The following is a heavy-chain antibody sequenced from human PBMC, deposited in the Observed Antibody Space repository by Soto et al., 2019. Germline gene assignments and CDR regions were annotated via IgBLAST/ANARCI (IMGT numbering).Heavy chain of an antibody. CDR1: GGSFSDYD. J-gene: IGHJ3*01. CDR2: VSHGGRI. Sequence: QVQLQQWGAGLLKPSETLSLDCGVFGGSFSDYDWTWVRQPPGRGLVWIGEVSHGGRITYNPSLKSRFTISGDPAKNQFSLGLTSVTAADTAVYYCARYSSSFVAFEVWGHGTKVTVSS. D-gene: IGHD4-4*01. CDR3: ARYSSSFVAFEV. V-gene: IGHV4-34*01.